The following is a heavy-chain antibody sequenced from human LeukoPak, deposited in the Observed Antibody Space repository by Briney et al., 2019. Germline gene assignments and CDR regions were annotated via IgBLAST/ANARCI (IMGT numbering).Heavy chain of an antibody. D-gene: IGHD3-16*01. CDR2: IYYSGST. J-gene: IGHJ4*02. V-gene: IGHV4-39*07. Sequence: PSETLPLTCTVSGGSISSSSYYWGWIRQPPGKGLEWIGSIYYSGSTYYNPSLKSRVTISVDTSKNQFSLKLSSVTAADTAVYYCARDWGPDDLLDYWGQGTLVTVSS. CDR3: ARDWGPDDLLDY. CDR1: GGSISSSSYY.